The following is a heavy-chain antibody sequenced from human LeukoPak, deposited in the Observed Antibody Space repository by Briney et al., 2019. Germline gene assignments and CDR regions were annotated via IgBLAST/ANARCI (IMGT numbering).Heavy chain of an antibody. CDR2: ISFDGTNQ. J-gene: IGHJ3*02. Sequence: GGSLRLSCAASGFTFSNYGMHWVRQAPGKGLEWVAIISFDGTNQYYGDSVKGRFTISRDNSKNTLYLQMNSLRAEDTAVYYCARDRRGFRIAALLGNGHAFDIWGQGTMVTVSS. CDR1: GFTFSNYG. V-gene: IGHV3-30*03. CDR3: ARDRRGFRIAALLGNGHAFDI. D-gene: IGHD6-6*01.